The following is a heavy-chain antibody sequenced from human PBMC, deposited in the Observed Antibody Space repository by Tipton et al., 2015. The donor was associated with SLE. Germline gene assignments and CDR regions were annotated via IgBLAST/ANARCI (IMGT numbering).Heavy chain of an antibody. D-gene: IGHD6-13*01. V-gene: IGHV4-61*02. CDR1: GGSISSSRYY. Sequence: LRLSCSVSGGSISSSRYYWNWIRQPAGKALEWIGRIYSTGSTNYNPSFQTRVTISVDTSKNQFSLKLSSVTAADTATYYCAREHRGYSNSLGYWGQGALVTVSS. J-gene: IGHJ1*01. CDR3: AREHRGYSNSLGY. CDR2: IYSTGST.